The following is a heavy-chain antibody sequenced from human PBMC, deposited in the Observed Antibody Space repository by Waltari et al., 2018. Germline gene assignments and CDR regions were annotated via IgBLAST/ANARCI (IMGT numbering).Heavy chain of an antibody. CDR3: GRAPATSWFGYSVY. V-gene: IGHV4-34*01. Sequence: QVQLQQWGAGLLKPSETLSLTCGESGASFGGFYWGWIRQAPGKGLGWIGDITHTGDSNINPSLKSRLTISVDTSKRQFSLELTSVTPADTAVYYCGRAPATSWFGYSVYWGQGTVVTVSS. D-gene: IGHD2-2*01. CDR2: ITHTGDS. CDR1: GASFGGFY. J-gene: IGHJ4*02.